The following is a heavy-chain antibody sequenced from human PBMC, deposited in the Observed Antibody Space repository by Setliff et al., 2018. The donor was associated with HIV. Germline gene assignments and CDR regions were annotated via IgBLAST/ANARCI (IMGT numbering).Heavy chain of an antibody. J-gene: IGHJ4*02. CDR2: ISY. CDR3: VKDRYGSGNNYFDY. V-gene: IGHV3-30*04. CDR1: GFTFSTFA. Sequence: GGSLRLSCVASGFTFSTFAMHWVRQAPGKGLEWVSVISYADSVKGRFTISRDNSNNTLYLQMSRLSVEDTAVYFCVKDRYGSGNNYFDYWGQGTLVTVSS. D-gene: IGHD3-10*01.